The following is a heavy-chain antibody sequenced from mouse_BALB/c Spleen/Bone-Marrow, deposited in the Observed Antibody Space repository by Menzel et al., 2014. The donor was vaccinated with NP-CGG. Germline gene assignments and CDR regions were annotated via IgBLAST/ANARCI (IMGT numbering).Heavy chain of an antibody. Sequence: EVMLVESGGGLVKPGGSLKLSCAASGFTFSSYAMSWVLPTPEKRLEWVATISSGGSYTYYPDSVKGRFTISRDNAKNTLYLQMSSLRSEDTAMYYCARHGITRLLDYWGQGTTLTVSS. V-gene: IGHV5-9-1*01. J-gene: IGHJ2*01. CDR2: ISSGGSYT. CDR1: GFTFSSYA. CDR3: ARHGITRLLDY. D-gene: IGHD2-4*01.